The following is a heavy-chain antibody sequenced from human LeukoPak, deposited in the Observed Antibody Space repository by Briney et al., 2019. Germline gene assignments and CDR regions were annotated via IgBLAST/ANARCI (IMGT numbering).Heavy chain of an antibody. Sequence: PGGSLRLSCAASGFIFSSYGMNWVRRAPGKGLEWVSGISGSADITYYADSVKGRFTISRDNSKSTLYLQMNSLRAEDTAVYYCAQDQRSIQFYYWGQGTLVTVSS. D-gene: IGHD5-24*01. CDR2: ISGSADIT. V-gene: IGHV3-23*01. CDR1: GFIFSSYG. CDR3: AQDQRSIQFYY. J-gene: IGHJ4*02.